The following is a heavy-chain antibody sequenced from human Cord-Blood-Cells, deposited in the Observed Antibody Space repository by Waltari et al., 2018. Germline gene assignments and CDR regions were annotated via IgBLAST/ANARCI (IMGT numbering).Heavy chain of an antibody. CDR2: FDPEDGET. CDR1: GYTLTELS. V-gene: IGHV1-24*01. J-gene: IGHJ6*02. Sequence: VKKPGASVKVSCKVSGYTLTELSMHWVRQAPGKGLEWMGGFDPEDGETIYAQKFQDRVTMTEDTSTDTAYMELSSLRSEDTAVYYCATLRGHYYYYGMDVWGQGTTVTVSS. D-gene: IGHD3-16*01. CDR3: ATLRGHYYYYGMDV.